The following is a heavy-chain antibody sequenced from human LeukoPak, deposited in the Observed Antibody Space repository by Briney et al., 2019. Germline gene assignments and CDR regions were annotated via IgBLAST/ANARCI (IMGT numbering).Heavy chain of an antibody. J-gene: IGHJ5*01. CDR2: IKQDGSEK. CDR1: GFTFSSYW. D-gene: IGHD3-10*01. CDR3: AREYYGSGDNWFDP. Sequence: PGGSLRLSCAASGFTFSSYWMSWVRQAPGKGLEWVANIKQDGSEKYYVDSVKGRFTISRDNAKNSLYLQMNSLRAEDTAVYYCAREYYGSGDNWFDPWGRGTLVTVSS. V-gene: IGHV3-7*01.